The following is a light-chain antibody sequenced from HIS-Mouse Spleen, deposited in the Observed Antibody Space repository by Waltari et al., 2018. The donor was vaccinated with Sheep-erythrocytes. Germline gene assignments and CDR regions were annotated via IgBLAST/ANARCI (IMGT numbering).Light chain of an antibody. J-gene: IGLJ3*02. CDR3: CSYAGSYTWV. V-gene: IGLV2-11*01. CDR2: EVS. CDR1: SSDVGGYTY. Sequence: QSALTQPRSVSGSPGQSVTISCPGTSSDVGGYTYVYWYQQHPGKAPKPMIYEVSKRPSGVPDRFSGSKSGNTASLTISGLQAEDEADYYCCSYAGSYTWVFGGGTKLTVL.